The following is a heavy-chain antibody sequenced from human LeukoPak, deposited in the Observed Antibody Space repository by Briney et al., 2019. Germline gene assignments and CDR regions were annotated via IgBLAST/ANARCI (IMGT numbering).Heavy chain of an antibody. Sequence: SETLSLTCTVSGGSISSSSYYWGWIRQPPGKGLEWIGSIYYSGSTYYNPSLKSRVTISVDTSKNQFSLKLSSVTAADTAVYYCARLDGPTLDYWGQGTLVTVSS. CDR3: ARLDGPTLDY. D-gene: IGHD5-24*01. CDR1: GGSISSSSYY. V-gene: IGHV4-39*01. CDR2: IYYSGST. J-gene: IGHJ4*02.